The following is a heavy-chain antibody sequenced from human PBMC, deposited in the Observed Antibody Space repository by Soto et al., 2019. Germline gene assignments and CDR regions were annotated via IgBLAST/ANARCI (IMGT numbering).Heavy chain of an antibody. CDR1: GCPLRSYS. J-gene: IGHJ4*02. CDR3: ARACGVEMGCCTIGVCNAYFEY. CDR2: ISAYNGNT. D-gene: IGHD2-8*01. Sequence: ASVKPSCKASGCPLRSYSIVWFRQANGQVLELMGWISAYNGNTNYAQKLQGRVTMTTDTSTSTAYMELRSLRSDDTAVYYCARACGVEMGCCTIGVCNAYFEYWVKGTLVTVSS. V-gene: IGHV1-18*01.